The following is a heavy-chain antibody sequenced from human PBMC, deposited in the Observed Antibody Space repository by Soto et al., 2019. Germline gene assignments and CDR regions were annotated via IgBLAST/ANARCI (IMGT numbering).Heavy chain of an antibody. CDR3: ARDGAVAGTRWFDP. V-gene: IGHV1-18*01. Sequence: QVQLVQSGGEVKKPGASVKVSCKASGYNLTTYGISWVRQVAGQGLEWMGWISGYNGNTNYAQKLQGGVTMTIDTSTSTAYMEVRSLRSDDTAVYYCARDGAVAGTRWFDPWGQGTLVTVSS. D-gene: IGHD6-19*01. J-gene: IGHJ5*02. CDR1: GYNLTTYG. CDR2: ISGYNGNT.